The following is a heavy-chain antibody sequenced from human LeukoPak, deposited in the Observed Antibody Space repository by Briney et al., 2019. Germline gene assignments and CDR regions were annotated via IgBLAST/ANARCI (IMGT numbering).Heavy chain of an antibody. V-gene: IGHV4-4*07. Sequence: SETLSLTCTVSGGSISSCYWSWIRQPAGKGLEWIGRIYTSGSTNYNPSLKSRVTISVDTSKNQFSLRLSSVTAADTAVYYCARATYYDSSGYYFDYWGQGTLVTVSS. CDR2: IYTSGST. CDR3: ARATYYDSSGYYFDY. D-gene: IGHD3-22*01. CDR1: GGSISSCY. J-gene: IGHJ4*02.